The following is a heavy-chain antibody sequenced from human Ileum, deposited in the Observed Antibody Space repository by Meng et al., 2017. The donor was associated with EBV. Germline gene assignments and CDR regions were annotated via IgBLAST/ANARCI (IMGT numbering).Heavy chain of an antibody. CDR3: ARTGCSSSSCYDY. V-gene: IGHV1-3*01. J-gene: IGHJ4*02. CDR1: GYSFTTYA. Sequence: QVQLVQSGAEVKKPXXSAKVSCKASGYSFTTYAMHWVRQAPGQRLEWMGWINAGNGNTKYSEKFQSRVTITRDTAASTAYMELSSLRSEDTAVYYCARTGCSSSSCYDYWGQGTLVTVSS. CDR2: INAGNGNT. D-gene: IGHD2-2*01.